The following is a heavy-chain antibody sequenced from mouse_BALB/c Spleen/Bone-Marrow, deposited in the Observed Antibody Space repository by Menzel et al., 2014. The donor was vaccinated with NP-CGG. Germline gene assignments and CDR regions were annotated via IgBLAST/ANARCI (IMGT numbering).Heavy chain of an antibody. CDR1: GYTFTSYL. J-gene: IGHJ2*01. D-gene: IGHD4-1*01. CDR3: ARWGGTPYFDN. CDR2: ITPYNDDT. Sequence: EVQLQQSGPELVKPGASVKMSCKASGYTFTSYLIHWVKQKPGQGLEWIGYITPYNDDTKYNEKFKGKATLTSDKSSSTAYMELSSLTSEDSAVYYCARWGGTPYFDNWGQGTTLTVSS. V-gene: IGHV1-14*01.